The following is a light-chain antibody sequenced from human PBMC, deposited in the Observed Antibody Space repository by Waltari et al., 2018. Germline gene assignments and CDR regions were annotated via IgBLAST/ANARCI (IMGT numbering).Light chain of an antibody. CDR2: VNSDGSH. J-gene: IGLJ3*02. V-gene: IGLV4-69*01. CDR3: QTGGHGTWV. CDR1: SGHSTNI. Sequence: QLVLTQSPSASASLGASVKLTCTLSSGHSTNILAWHQQQPEKGPRYLMKVNSDGSHSKGDQIPDHFSGSSSGAEHYLTISSLQSEDEADYYCQTGGHGTWVFGGGTKLTVL.